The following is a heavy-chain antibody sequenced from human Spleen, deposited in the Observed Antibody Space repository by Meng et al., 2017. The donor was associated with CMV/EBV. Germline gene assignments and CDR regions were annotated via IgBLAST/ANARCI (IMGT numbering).Heavy chain of an antibody. Sequence: GKSLKISCAASEFTFSNYAMSWVRQAPGRGLAWVSAITASGGSTYYADSVKGRFTVSRDNSKNMLYLQMNSLRAEDTALYYCAKAFSASWYREYYDDWGQGTLVTVSS. D-gene: IGHD6-13*01. CDR2: ITASGGST. CDR1: EFTFSNYA. J-gene: IGHJ4*02. V-gene: IGHV3-23*01. CDR3: AKAFSASWYREYYDD.